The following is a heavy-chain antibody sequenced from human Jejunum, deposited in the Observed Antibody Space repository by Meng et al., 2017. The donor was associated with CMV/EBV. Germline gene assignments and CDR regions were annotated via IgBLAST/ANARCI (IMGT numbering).Heavy chain of an antibody. CDR1: GGSISSRSYY. CDR2: IYYSGST. V-gene: IGHV4-39*07. D-gene: IGHD3-10*01. CDR3: LRGSGGSV. J-gene: IGHJ1*01. Sequence: LQLQESGPGLVKPSETLSLTCTVSGGSISSRSYYWGWIRQPPGKGLERIGSIYYSGSTYYNPSLKSRVTISVDTSKNQFFLKLSSVTAADTAVYHCLRGSGGSVWGQGTLVTVSS.